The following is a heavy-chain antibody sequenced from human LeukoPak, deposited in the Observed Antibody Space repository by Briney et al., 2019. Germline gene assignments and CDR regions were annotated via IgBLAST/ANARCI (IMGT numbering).Heavy chain of an antibody. CDR2: IIPIFGTT. CDR3: ARGSMVAQRGYFDY. CDR1: GRSFSTYA. V-gene: IGHV1-69*06. J-gene: IGHJ4*02. Sequence: ASVKVSCKASGRSFSTYAISWVRQAPGQGFEWMGKIIPIFGTTNYAQKFQGRVRITADKSTSTAYMELSSLRSEDTAVYYCARGSMVAQRGYFDYWDQAILVTVSS. D-gene: IGHD2-15*01.